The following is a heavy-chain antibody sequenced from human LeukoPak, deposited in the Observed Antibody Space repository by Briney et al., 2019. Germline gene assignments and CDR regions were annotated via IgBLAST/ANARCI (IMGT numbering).Heavy chain of an antibody. V-gene: IGHV1-69*04. CDR1: GYTFATYG. CDR2: IIPILGIA. J-gene: IGHJ4*02. Sequence: GASVKVSCKASGYTFATYGISWVRQAPGQGLEWMGRIIPILGIANYAQKFQGRVTITADKSTSTAYMELSSLRSEDTAVYYCAGGRLDIVVVVAALDYWGQGTLVTVSS. D-gene: IGHD2-15*01. CDR3: AGGRLDIVVVVAALDY.